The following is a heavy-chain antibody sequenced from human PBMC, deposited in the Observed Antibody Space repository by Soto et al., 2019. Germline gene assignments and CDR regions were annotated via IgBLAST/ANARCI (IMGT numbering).Heavy chain of an antibody. D-gene: IGHD3-9*01. V-gene: IGHV1-3*01. CDR3: ARGHDILTGYYHFDF. J-gene: IGHJ4*02. CDR2: INAGNGNT. CDR1: GYTFTTYA. Sequence: ASVKVSCKASGYTFTTYAMHWVRQAPGQRLEWMGWINAGNGNTKYSQKFQGRVTITRDTSASTAYMELSSPSSEDTTVYYCARGHDILTGYYHFDFWGQGTPVTVSS.